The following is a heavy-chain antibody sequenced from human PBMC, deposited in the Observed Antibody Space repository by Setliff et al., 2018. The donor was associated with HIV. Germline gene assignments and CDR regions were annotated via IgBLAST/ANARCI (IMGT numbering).Heavy chain of an antibody. CDR1: GFTLSRYW. CDR3: ARVRARYSSGWSFDY. D-gene: IGHD6-25*01. V-gene: IGHV3-74*01. Sequence: GGSLRLSCVASGFTLSRYWMHWVRQAPGEGLVWVSRINSDGSSTGYADSVEGRFTISRDNGKNSLFLQMNSLKAEDTAVYFCARVRARYSSGWSFDYWGQGTPVTVSS. CDR2: INSDGSST. J-gene: IGHJ4*02.